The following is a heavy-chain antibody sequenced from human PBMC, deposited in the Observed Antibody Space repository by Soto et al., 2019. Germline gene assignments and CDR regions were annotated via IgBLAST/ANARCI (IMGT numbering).Heavy chain of an antibody. V-gene: IGHV4-31*03. J-gene: IGHJ4*02. Sequence: SETLSLTCPVSGCSISSGGYYWSWIRQHPGRGLEWIGYIYYSGSTYYNPSLKSRVTISVDTSKDQFSLKLSSVTAADTAVYYCAVDYYYDSSGYYYVYWGQGTLVTVPQ. CDR1: GCSISSGGYY. D-gene: IGHD3-22*01. CDR3: AVDYYYDSSGYYYVY. CDR2: IYYSGST.